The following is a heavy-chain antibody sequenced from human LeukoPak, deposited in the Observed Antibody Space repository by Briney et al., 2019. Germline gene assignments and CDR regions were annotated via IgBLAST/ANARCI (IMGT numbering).Heavy chain of an antibody. CDR3: AREQKLPAVSFDY. CDR1: GFTLSDYY. D-gene: IGHD2-2*01. Sequence: GGSLRLSCATSGFTLSDYYMGWIRQAPGKGLEWVLYISPSGRTKYYADSVQGRFTISRDNAKNSLYLQMRSLRAEDTAVYYCAREQKLPAVSFDYWGQGTLVTVSS. CDR2: ISPSGRTK. V-gene: IGHV3-11*01. J-gene: IGHJ4*02.